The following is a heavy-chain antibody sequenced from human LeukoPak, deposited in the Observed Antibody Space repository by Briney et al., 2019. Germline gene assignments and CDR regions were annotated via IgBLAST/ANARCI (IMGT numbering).Heavy chain of an antibody. CDR1: GYSFTSYW. Sequence: GESLKISCKGSGYSFTSYWIGWVRQMPGKGLEWMGIIYPGDSDTRYSPSFQGQVTISADKSISTAYLQWSSRKASDTAMYYCARDIVVVPAAIRAQPTYYYYGMDVWGQGTTVTVSS. CDR2: IYPGDSDT. D-gene: IGHD2-2*02. J-gene: IGHJ6*02. CDR3: ARDIVVVPAAIRAQPTYYYYGMDV. V-gene: IGHV5-51*01.